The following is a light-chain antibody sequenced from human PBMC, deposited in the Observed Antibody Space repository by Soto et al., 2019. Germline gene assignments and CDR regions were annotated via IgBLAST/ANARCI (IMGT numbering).Light chain of an antibody. J-gene: IGKJ5*01. CDR3: QQYDNWPPQIT. CDR1: QSVTTY. CDR2: AAS. V-gene: IGKV1-39*01. Sequence: DIQLTQSPSSLSASVGDRVTITCRASQSVTTYLNWYQQKPGKAPKLLISAASSLRDGVPSRFSGSGSGTVFTLTINSLHPEDFAVYYCQQYDNWPPQITFGQGTRLEIK.